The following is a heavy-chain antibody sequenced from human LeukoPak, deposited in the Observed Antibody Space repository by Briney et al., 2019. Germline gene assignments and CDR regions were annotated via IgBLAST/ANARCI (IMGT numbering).Heavy chain of an antibody. J-gene: IGHJ4*02. D-gene: IGHD3-22*01. V-gene: IGHV4-59*01. CDR2: IYYSGST. Sequence: SETLSLTCTVSGGSIRRYYWSWIRQPPGKGLEWIGYIYYSGSTNYNPSLKRRVTISVDPSKNQFSPKLSSVTAADPAVYYCARGGGSTDYYDSSGYFWGQGTLVTVSS. CDR3: ARGGGSTDYYDSSGYF. CDR1: GGSIRRYY.